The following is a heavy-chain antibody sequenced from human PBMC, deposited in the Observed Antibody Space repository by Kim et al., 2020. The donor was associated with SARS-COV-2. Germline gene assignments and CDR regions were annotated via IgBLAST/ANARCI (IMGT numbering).Heavy chain of an antibody. Sequence: SETLSLTCAVYGGSFSGYYWSWIRQPPGKGLEWIGEINHSGSTNYNPSLKSRVTISVDTSKNQFSLKLSSVTAADTAVYYCARRLQGLNNKIWYFDLWGR. CDR2: INHSGST. V-gene: IGHV4-34*01. D-gene: IGHD4-4*01. J-gene: IGHJ2*01. CDR1: GGSFSGYY. CDR3: ARRLQGLNNKIWYFDL.